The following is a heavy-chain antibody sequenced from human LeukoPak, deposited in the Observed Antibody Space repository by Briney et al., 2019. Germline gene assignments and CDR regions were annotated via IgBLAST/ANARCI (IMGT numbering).Heavy chain of an antibody. V-gene: IGHV3-7*03. CDR2: IKGDGSEK. CDR3: ARDKYGGTDY. D-gene: IGHD2-8*01. CDR1: GFTFTTSW. J-gene: IGHJ4*02. Sequence: GGSLRLSCAASGFTFTTSWMSWVRQAQGKGLEWVANIKGDGSEKYYVDSVKGRLTISRDNAKNSLYLQMKSLRVEDTAVYYCARDKYGGTDYWGQGTLVTVSS.